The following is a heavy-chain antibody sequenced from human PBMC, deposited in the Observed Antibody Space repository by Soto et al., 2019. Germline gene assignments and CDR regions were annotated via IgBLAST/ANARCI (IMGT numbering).Heavy chain of an antibody. CDR3: ARVSSQYGANWFDP. CDR1: GLTVSSNY. Sequence: EVQLVESGGGLVQPGGSLRLSCAASGLTVSSNYMSWDRQAPGKGLEWVSVIYSGGSTYYADSVKGRFTISRHNSKNTLYLQMNSLRAEDTAVYYCARVSSQYGANWFDPWGQGTLVTVSS. D-gene: IGHD4-17*01. J-gene: IGHJ5*02. CDR2: IYSGGST. V-gene: IGHV3-53*04.